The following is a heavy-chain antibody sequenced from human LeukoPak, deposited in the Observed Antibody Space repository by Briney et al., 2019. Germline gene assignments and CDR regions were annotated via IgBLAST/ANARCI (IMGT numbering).Heavy chain of an antibody. V-gene: IGHV1-2*04. CDR1: GYTFTGYY. CDR2: IDPNSGGT. Sequence: ASVKVSCKASGYTFTGYYMHWVRQAPGQGLEWMGWIDPNSGGTNYAQKFQGWVTMTRDTSISTAYMELSRLRSDDTAVYYCARDSGDYRTNYYYYGMDVWGQGTTVTVSS. D-gene: IGHD4-17*01. J-gene: IGHJ6*02. CDR3: ARDSGDYRTNYYYYGMDV.